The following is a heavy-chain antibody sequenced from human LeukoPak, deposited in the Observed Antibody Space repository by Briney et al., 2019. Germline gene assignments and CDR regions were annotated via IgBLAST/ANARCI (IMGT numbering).Heavy chain of an antibody. CDR3: ARMTYYYDSSGYFFDY. J-gene: IGHJ4*02. Sequence: GGSLRLSCAASGFTFSSYAMSWVRQAPGKGLEWVSAISGSGGSTYYADSVKGRFTISRGNSKNTLYLQMNSLRAEDTAVYYCARMTYYYDSSGYFFDYWGQGTLVTVSS. D-gene: IGHD3-22*01. CDR2: ISGSGGST. V-gene: IGHV3-23*01. CDR1: GFTFSSYA.